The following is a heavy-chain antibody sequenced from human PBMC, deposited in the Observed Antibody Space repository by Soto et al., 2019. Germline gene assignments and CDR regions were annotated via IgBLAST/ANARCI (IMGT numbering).Heavy chain of an antibody. J-gene: IGHJ4*02. CDR1: GFTFSSYG. Sequence: PVGSLRLSCAASGFTFSSYGMHWVRQAPGKGLEWVAVIWYDGSNKYYADSVKGRFTISRDNSKNTLYLQMNSLRAEDTAVYYCARDRRQGGYYLDYWGQGTLVTVSS. V-gene: IGHV3-33*01. CDR2: IWYDGSNK. CDR3: ARDRRQGGYYLDY. D-gene: IGHD3-22*01.